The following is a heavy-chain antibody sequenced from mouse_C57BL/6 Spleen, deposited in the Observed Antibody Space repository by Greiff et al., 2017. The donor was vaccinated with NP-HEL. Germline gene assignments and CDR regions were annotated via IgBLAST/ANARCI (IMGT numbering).Heavy chain of an antibody. D-gene: IGHD4-1*02. CDR3: ARGGGLNWDVGKHFDY. CDR1: GYTFTDHT. CDR2: IYPRDGST. J-gene: IGHJ2*01. Sequence: QVQLQQSDAELVKPGASVKISCKVSGYTFTDHTIHWMKQRPEQGLEWIGYIYPRDGSTKYNEKFKGKATLTADKSSSTAYMQLNSLTSEDSAVYFCARGGGLNWDVGKHFDYWGQGTTLTVSS. V-gene: IGHV1-78*01.